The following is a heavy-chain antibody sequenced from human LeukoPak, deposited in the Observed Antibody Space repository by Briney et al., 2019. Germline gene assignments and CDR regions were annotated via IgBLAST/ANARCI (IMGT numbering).Heavy chain of an antibody. CDR3: AREGYLTNTRNYVDY. CDR1: GFTFSSYA. D-gene: IGHD2-2*01. V-gene: IGHV3-64*01. Sequence: GGSLRLSCAASGFTFSSYAMHWVRQTPGKGLECVSAISTNGGNTQYANSVKGRFTISRDNSKNTVYLQMDSLRAEDMAVYYCAREGYLTNTRNYVDYWGQGTLVTVSS. CDR2: ISTNGGNT. J-gene: IGHJ4*02.